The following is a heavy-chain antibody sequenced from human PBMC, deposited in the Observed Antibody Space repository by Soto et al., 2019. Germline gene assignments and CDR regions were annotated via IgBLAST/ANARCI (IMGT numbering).Heavy chain of an antibody. V-gene: IGHV1-18*01. CDR1: GYTFTSYG. CDR2: ISAYNGNT. D-gene: IGHD3-10*01. CDR3: ASTENYGSGSSYFFDY. J-gene: IGHJ4*02. Sequence: QVQLVQSGAEVKKPGASVKVSCKASGYTFTSYGISWVRQAPGQGLEWMGWISAYNGNTNYAQKLQGRVTMTTDTSTSTAYMELRSMRSDDTAVYYCASTENYGSGSSYFFDYWGQGTLVTVSS.